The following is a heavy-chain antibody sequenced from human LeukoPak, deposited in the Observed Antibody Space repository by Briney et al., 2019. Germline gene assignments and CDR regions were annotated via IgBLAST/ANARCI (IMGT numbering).Heavy chain of an antibody. J-gene: IGHJ4*02. D-gene: IGHD3-3*01. CDR3: AREWSGYYYFDY. Sequence: SETLGLTCAVSGGPMGNYYWIWIQQAAGKGLELIGRIHTSGSTNYTPSLKSRVSMSVDTSRNQFSLNLSSVTAADTAVYYCAREWSGYYYFDYWGQGAPVTVSS. CDR2: IHTSGST. V-gene: IGHV4-4*07. CDR1: GGPMGNYY.